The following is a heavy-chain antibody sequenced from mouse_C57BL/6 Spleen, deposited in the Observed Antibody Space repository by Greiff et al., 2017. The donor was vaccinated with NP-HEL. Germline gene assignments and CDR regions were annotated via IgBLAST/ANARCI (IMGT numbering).Heavy chain of an antibody. CDR2: ISSGGDYI. Sequence: EVQLVESGEGLVKPGGSLKLSCAASGFTFSSYAMSWVRQTPEKRLEWVAYISSGGDYIYYADTVKGRFTISRDNARNTLYLQMSSLKSEDTAMYYCTRAGKYYYGSTYYFDYWGQGTTLTVSS. D-gene: IGHD1-1*01. J-gene: IGHJ2*01. V-gene: IGHV5-9-1*02. CDR1: GFTFSSYA. CDR3: TRAGKYYYGSTYYFDY.